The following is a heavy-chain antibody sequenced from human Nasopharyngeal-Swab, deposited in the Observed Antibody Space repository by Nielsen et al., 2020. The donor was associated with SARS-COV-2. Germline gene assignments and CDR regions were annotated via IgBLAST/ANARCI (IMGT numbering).Heavy chain of an antibody. J-gene: IGHJ4*02. Sequence: GESMKISCAASGFTFSTYAVSWVRQAPGKGLEWVSVFSGSGGSTYYADSVKGRFTISGDNSKKTLYLQMNSLRAEDTAVYYCAKNRWGSSGWFEIDYWGQGTLVTVSS. CDR2: FSGSGGST. CDR3: AKNRWGSSGWFEIDY. CDR1: GFTFSTYA. V-gene: IGHV3-23*01. D-gene: IGHD6-19*01.